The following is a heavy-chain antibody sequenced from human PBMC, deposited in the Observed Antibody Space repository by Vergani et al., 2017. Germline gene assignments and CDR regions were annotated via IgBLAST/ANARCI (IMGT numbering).Heavy chain of an antibody. D-gene: IGHD5-24*01. CDR2: ISSSSSYI. V-gene: IGHV3-21*04. J-gene: IGHJ4*02. Sequence: EVQLVESGGGLVKPGGSLRLSCAASGFTFSSYSMNWVRQAPGKGLEWVSSISSSSSYIYYADSVKGRFTISRDNAKNSLYLQMNSLRAEDTAVYYCARSRRDGYGFDYWGQGTLVTVSS. CDR3: ARSRRDGYGFDY. CDR1: GFTFSSYS.